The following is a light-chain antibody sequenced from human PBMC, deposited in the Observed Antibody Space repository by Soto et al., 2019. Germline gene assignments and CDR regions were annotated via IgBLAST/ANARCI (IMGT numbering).Light chain of an antibody. CDR2: STN. J-gene: IGLJ3*02. CDR1: SGPVSTSYY. Sequence: QTVVTQEPSFSVSPGGTVTLTCALTSGPVSTSYYPSWYQQTPGQAPRTLIYSTNTRSSGVPDRFSGSILGNKAALTITGAQAEDECDYYCVLYMGGGISVFGGGTKLTVL. V-gene: IGLV8-61*01. CDR3: VLYMGGGISV.